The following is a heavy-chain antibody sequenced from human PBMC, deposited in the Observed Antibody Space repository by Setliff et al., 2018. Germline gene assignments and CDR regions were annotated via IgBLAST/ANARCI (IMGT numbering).Heavy chain of an antibody. J-gene: IGHJ4*02. Sequence: VGSLRLSCSASGFTFNNAWMNWVRQAPGKGLEWVGRIKSKTDGGTTDYAAPVTGRFTISRDDSEDTLYLQMDSLKTEDTGIYYCATAPGYWATAPFDWWGLGTLVTVSS. D-gene: IGHD2-2*03. CDR2: IKSKTDGGTT. CDR3: ATAPGYWATAPFDW. CDR1: GFTFNNAW. V-gene: IGHV3-15*01.